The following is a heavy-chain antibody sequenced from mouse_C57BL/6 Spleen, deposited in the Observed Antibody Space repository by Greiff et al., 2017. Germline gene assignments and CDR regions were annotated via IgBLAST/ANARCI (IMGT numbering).Heavy chain of an antibody. CDR2: INPNNGGT. V-gene: IGHV1-18*01. D-gene: IGHD2-5*01. J-gene: IGHJ4*01. CDR1: GYTFTDYN. Sequence: EVQLQQSGPELVKPGASVKIPCKASGYTFTDYNMDWVKQSHGKSLEWIGDINPNNGGTIYNQKFKGKATLTVDKSSSTAYMELRSLTSEDTAVYYCARREAYYSNYDAMDYWGQGTSVTVSS. CDR3: ARREAYYSNYDAMDY.